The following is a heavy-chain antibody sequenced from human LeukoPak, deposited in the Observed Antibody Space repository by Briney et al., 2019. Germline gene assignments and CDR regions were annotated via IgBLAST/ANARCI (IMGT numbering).Heavy chain of an antibody. Sequence: SGTLSLTCAVSGGSISSSNWWSWVRQPPGKGLEWIGEIYHSGSTNYNPSLKSRVTISVDKSKNQFSLKLSSVTAADTAVYYCARVRMYYDILTGLDYWGQGTLVTVSS. V-gene: IGHV4-4*02. CDR1: GGSISSSNW. CDR3: ARVRMYYDILTGLDY. D-gene: IGHD3-9*01. J-gene: IGHJ4*02. CDR2: IYHSGST.